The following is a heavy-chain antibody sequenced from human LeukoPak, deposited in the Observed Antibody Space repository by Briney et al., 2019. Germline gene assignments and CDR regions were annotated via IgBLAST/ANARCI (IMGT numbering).Heavy chain of an antibody. V-gene: IGHV4-34*01. CDR3: ARETTSSWYDLYYYGMDV. J-gene: IGHJ6*02. D-gene: IGHD6-13*01. CDR2: INHSGST. CDR1: GGSFSGCY. Sequence: PSETLSLTCAVYGGSFSGCYWSWIRQPPGKGLEWIGEINHSGSTNYNPSLKSRVTISVDTSKNQFSLKLSSVTAADTAVYYCARETTSSWYDLYYYGMDVWGQGTTVTVSS.